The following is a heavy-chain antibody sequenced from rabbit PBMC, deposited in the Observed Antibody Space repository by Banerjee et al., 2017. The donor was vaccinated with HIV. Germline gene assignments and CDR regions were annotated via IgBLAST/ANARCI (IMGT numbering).Heavy chain of an antibody. Sequence: QSLEESGGDLVKPGASLTLTCTASGFSFSSSYYMCWVRQAPGKGLEWIGCIYGGSSGSTYYASWAKGRFTISKTSSTTVTLQMTSLTAADTATYFCARGIAFYAGYVGMTYATDYFDLWGPGTLVTVS. CDR2: IYGGSSGST. CDR3: ARGIAFYAGYVGMTYATDYFDL. V-gene: IGHV1S40*01. J-gene: IGHJ4*01. D-gene: IGHD7-1*01. CDR1: GFSFSSSYY.